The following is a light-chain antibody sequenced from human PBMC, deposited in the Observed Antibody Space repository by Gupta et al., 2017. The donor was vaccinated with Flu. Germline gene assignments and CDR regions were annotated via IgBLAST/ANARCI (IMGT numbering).Light chain of an antibody. J-gene: IGKJ5*01. V-gene: IGKV3-11*01. Sequence: EIVLTQSPATLSLSPGGRATLSCRASQSVSGYLAWYQQKPGQAPRLLIYDASNRATGIPGRFSGSGSGTDFTLTISSLEPEDFAVYYCQQRNSWPITFGQGTLLDIK. CDR1: QSVSGY. CDR2: DAS. CDR3: QQRNSWPIT.